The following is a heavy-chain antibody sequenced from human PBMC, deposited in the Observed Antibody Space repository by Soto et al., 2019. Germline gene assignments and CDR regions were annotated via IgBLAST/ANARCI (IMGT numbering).Heavy chain of an antibody. CDR3: AKVIAAAGTGYWFDP. CDR2: ISGRGGST. J-gene: IGHJ5*02. D-gene: IGHD6-13*01. V-gene: IGHV3-23*01. Sequence: EVQLLESGGGLVQPGGSLRLSCAASGFTFSSYAMSWVRQAPGKGLGWVSAISGRGGSTYYADSVKGRFTISRDNTKTTLYLQMNSLRAEDTAGYYCAKVIAAAGTGYWFDPWGQRTLVTVSS. CDR1: GFTFSSYA.